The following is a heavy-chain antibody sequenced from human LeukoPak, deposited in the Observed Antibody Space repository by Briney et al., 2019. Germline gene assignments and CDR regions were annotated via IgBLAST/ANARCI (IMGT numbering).Heavy chain of an antibody. CDR1: GFTFSSYW. D-gene: IGHD1-26*01. CDR3: ARYSGSRHTVDY. V-gene: IGHV3-7*03. CDR2: IKQDGSEK. Sequence: PGGSLRLSCAASGFTFSSYWMSWARQAPGKGLEWVANIKQDGSEKYYVDAVKGRFTISRDNAKNSLYLQMNSLRAEDTAIYYCARYSGSRHTVDYWGQGTLVTVSS. J-gene: IGHJ4*02.